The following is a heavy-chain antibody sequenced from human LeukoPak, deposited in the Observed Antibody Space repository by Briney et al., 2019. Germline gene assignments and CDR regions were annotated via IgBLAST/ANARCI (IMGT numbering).Heavy chain of an antibody. V-gene: IGHV1-2*02. Sequence: ASVKVSCKASGYTFTGYYMHWVRQAPGQGLEWMGWINPNSGGTNYAQKFQGRVTMTRDTSISTAYMELRSLRSDDTAVYYCARRGVGATSPDYWGQGTLVTVSS. CDR2: INPNSGGT. J-gene: IGHJ4*02. D-gene: IGHD1-26*01. CDR1: GYTFTGYY. CDR3: ARRGVGATSPDY.